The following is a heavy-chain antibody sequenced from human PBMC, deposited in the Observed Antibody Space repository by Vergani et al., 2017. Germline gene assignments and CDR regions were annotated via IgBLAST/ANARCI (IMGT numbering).Heavy chain of an antibody. Sequence: QVQLVQSGAEVKKPGSSVKVSCKASGGTFSSYAISWVRQAPGQGLGWMGGIIPIFGTANYAQKFQGRVTITADESTSTAYMELSSLRSEDTAVYYCARDGTGRDGYNFWYFDLWGRGTLVTVSS. J-gene: IGHJ2*01. CDR1: GGTFSSYA. CDR2: IIPIFGTA. CDR3: ARDGTGRDGYNFWYFDL. V-gene: IGHV1-69*01. D-gene: IGHD5-24*01.